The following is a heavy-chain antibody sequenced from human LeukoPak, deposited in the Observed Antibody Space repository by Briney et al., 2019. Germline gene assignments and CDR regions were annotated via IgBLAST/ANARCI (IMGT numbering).Heavy chain of an antibody. Sequence: GASVKVSCKASGYTFTSYGISWVRQAPGQGLEWMGWISAYNGNTNYAQKLQGRVTMTTDTSTSTAYMELRSLRSDDTAVYYCARDLYRDIVLMGSPVFDIWGQGTMVTVSS. CDR1: GYTFTSYG. D-gene: IGHD2-8*01. J-gene: IGHJ3*02. V-gene: IGHV1-18*01. CDR2: ISAYNGNT. CDR3: ARDLYRDIVLMGSPVFDI.